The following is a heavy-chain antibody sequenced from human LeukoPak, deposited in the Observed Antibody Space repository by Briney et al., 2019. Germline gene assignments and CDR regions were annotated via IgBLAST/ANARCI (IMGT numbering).Heavy chain of an antibody. CDR2: IIPIFGTA. Sequence: SVKVSFKASGGTFSSYAISWVRRAPGQGLEWMGGIIPIFGTANYAQKFQGRVTITADESTSTAYMELSSLRSEDTAVYYCARGYCSSTSCYGGWFDPWGQGTLVTVSS. D-gene: IGHD2-2*01. CDR3: ARGYCSSTSCYGGWFDP. V-gene: IGHV1-69*01. CDR1: GGTFSSYA. J-gene: IGHJ5*02.